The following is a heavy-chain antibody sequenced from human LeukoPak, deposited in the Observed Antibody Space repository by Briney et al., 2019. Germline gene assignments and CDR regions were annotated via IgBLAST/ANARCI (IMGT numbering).Heavy chain of an antibody. CDR2: INPNSGGT. CDR1: GYTFTGYY. Sequence: ASVKVSCKASGYTFTGYYMHWVRQAPGQGLEWMGWINPNSGGTNYAQKFQGRVTMTRDTSISTAYMELSRLRSDDTAVYYCASYRDPGRQVATIVYWGQGTLVTVSS. CDR3: ASYRDPGRQVATIVY. J-gene: IGHJ4*02. D-gene: IGHD5-12*01. V-gene: IGHV1-2*02.